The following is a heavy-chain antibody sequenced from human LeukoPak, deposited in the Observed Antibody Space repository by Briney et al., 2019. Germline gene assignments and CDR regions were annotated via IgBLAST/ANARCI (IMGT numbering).Heavy chain of an antibody. D-gene: IGHD6-13*01. V-gene: IGHV3-66*01. CDR2: IYSGGST. CDR1: GFTVSSNY. CDR3: ARGGSSWYLSWFDP. J-gene: IGHJ5*02. Sequence: GGSLRLSCAASGFTVSSNYMSWVRQAPGKGLEWVSVIYSGGSTYYAASVKGRVTISRDNSKNTLYLQMNSLRAEDTAVYYCARGGSSWYLSWFDPWGQGTLVTVSS.